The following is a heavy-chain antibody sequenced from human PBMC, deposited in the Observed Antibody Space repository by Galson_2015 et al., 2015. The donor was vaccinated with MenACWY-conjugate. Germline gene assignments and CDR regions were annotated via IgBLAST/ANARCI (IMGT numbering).Heavy chain of an antibody. D-gene: IGHD5-18*01. Sequence: ATLSLTCTVSGGSISSYYWRWIRQPPGKGLEWIGYIYYSGSTNYNPSLKSRVTISVDTSKNQFSLKLSSVTAADTAVYYCAGSDTAMGWYFDYWGQGTLVTVSS. CDR2: IYYSGST. CDR3: AGSDTAMGWYFDY. J-gene: IGHJ4*02. V-gene: IGHV4-59*08. CDR1: GGSISSYY.